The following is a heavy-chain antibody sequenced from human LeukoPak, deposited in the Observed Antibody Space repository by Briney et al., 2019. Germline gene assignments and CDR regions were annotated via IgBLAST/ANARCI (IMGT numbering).Heavy chain of an antibody. V-gene: IGHV3-23*01. CDR3: AKDMTTVTYTSDY. D-gene: IGHD4-17*01. CDR2: INGSGGST. CDR1: GFTFSSYA. Sequence: AGGSLRLSCAASGFTFSSYAMSWVRQAPGKGLEWVSAINGSGGSTYYADSVKGRFTISRDNSKNTLYLQMNSLRAEDTAVYYCAKDMTTVTYTSDYWGQGTLVTVSS. J-gene: IGHJ4*02.